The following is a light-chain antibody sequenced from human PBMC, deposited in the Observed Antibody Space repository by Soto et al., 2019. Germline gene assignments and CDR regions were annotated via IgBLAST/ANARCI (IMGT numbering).Light chain of an antibody. Sequence: EIVMTQSPATLSVSPGERATLSCRASQSVSRNLAWYQQKPGQAPRLLMYGASTRATGIPARFRGSGSGTEFTLTISSLQSEDFAVYYCQQHNKWPPTFGQGTKLEIK. J-gene: IGKJ2*01. CDR2: GAS. CDR3: QQHNKWPPT. CDR1: QSVSRN. V-gene: IGKV3-15*01.